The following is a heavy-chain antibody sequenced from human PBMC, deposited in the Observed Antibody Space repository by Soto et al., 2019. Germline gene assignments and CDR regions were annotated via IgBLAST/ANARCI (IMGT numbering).Heavy chain of an antibody. D-gene: IGHD6-19*01. Sequence: ASVKVSCKASGYTFTSYGISWVRQAPGQGLEWMGWISAYNGNTNYAQKLQGRVTMTTDTSTSTAYMELRSLRSDDTAVYYCAVYSSGWYRPPRAFVFWGKGKLCTVS. J-gene: IGHJ3*01. CDR1: GYTFTSYG. CDR2: ISAYNGNT. CDR3: AVYSSGWYRPPRAFVF. V-gene: IGHV1-18*01.